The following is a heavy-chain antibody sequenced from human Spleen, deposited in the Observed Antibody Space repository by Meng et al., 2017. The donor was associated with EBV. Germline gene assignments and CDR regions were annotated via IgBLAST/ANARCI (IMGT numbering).Heavy chain of an antibody. CDR2: IIPIYGTT. J-gene: IGHJ5*02. V-gene: IGHV1-69*01. Sequence: QVELVQSGAGVKKPGSLVKVSCKVSGDTFGYYTISWVRQAPGQGPEWMGGIIPIYGTTSYAQKFQGRVMISADESTTTAYMEMRSLTLDDTAVYYCARESPDRSTDPWGQGTLVTVSS. CDR1: GDTFGYYT. CDR3: ARESPDRSTDP.